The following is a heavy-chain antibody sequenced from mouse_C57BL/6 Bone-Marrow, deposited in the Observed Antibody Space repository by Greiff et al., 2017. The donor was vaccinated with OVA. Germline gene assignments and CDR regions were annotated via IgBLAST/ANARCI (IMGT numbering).Heavy chain of an antibody. Sequence: VMLQQSGPELVKPGASVKISCKASGYAFSSSWMNWVKQRPGKGLEWIGRIYPGDGDTNYNGKFKGKATLTADKSSSTAYMQLSSLTSEDSAVYFCASTTVVATGFDYWGQGTTLTVSS. CDR1: GYAFSSSW. J-gene: IGHJ2*01. CDR2: IYPGDGDT. V-gene: IGHV1-82*01. CDR3: ASTTVVATGFDY. D-gene: IGHD1-1*01.